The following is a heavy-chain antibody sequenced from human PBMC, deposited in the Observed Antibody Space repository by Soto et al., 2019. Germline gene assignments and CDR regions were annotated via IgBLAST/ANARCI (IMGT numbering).Heavy chain of an antibody. V-gene: IGHV1-18*01. CDR1: GYTFTSYG. Sequence: ASVNVSCKASGYTFTSYGLSWVRQAPGQGLEWMGWISAYNGNTNYAQKLQGRVTMTTDTSTSTAYMELRSLRSDDTAVYYCARGYYYGSGNLPFYWGQGTLVTVSS. D-gene: IGHD3-10*01. CDR2: ISAYNGNT. CDR3: ARGYYYGSGNLPFY. J-gene: IGHJ4*02.